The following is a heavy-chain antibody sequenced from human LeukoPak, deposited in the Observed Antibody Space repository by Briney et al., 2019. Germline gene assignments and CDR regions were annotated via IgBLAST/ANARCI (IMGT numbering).Heavy chain of an antibody. D-gene: IGHD6-19*01. CDR2: ISAYNGNT. CDR1: GYTFTSYG. V-gene: IGHV1-18*01. Sequence: ASVKVSCKASGYTFTSYGISWVRQAPGQGLEWMGWISAYNGNTNYAQKLQGRVTMTTDTSTSTAYMELRSPRSDDTAVYNCARDLRQWLVGGFDYWGQGTLVTVSS. J-gene: IGHJ4*02. CDR3: ARDLRQWLVGGFDY.